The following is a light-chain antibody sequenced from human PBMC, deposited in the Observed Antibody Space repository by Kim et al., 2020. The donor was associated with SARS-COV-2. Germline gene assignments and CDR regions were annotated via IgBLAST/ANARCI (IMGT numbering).Light chain of an antibody. J-gene: IGLJ1*01. CDR2: YDS. V-gene: IGLV3-21*04. Sequence: SYELTQPPSVSVAPGRTARITCGGNNIGSKSVHWYQQKPGQAPMLVIYYDSGRPSGIPERFSGSNSGNTATLTISRVDAGDEADYFCQVWDTTSDHYVFGTGTKVTVL. CDR3: QVWDTTSDHYV. CDR1: NIGSKS.